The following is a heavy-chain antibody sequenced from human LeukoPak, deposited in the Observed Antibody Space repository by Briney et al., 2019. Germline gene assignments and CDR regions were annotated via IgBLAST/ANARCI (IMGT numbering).Heavy chain of an antibody. V-gene: IGHV4-39*07. J-gene: IGHJ4*02. D-gene: IGHD1-1*01. CDR3: ARDKGLERRGGLDY. CDR1: NVSITSSAYY. Sequence: PSETLSLTCTVSNVSITSSAYYWAWIRQSPGKGLEWIGNIYYTTNTYYNPSLKSRVTISVDTSKNQFSLKLSSVTAADTAVYYCARDKGLERRGGLDYWGQGTLVTVSS. CDR2: IYYTTNT.